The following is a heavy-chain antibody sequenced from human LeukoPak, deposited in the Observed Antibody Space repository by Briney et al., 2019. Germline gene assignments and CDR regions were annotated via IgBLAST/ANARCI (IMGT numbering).Heavy chain of an antibody. CDR1: GGSISSYY. J-gene: IGHJ3*02. V-gene: IGHV4-59*01. D-gene: IGHD5-24*01. CDR2: IYYSGST. CDR3: ARWAATIRFAFDI. Sequence: SETLSLTCTVSGGSISSYYWSWIRQPPGKGLEWIGYIYYSGSTNYNPSLKSRVTISVDTSKNQFSLKLSSVTAADTAVYYCARWAATIRFAFDIWGQGTMVTVSS.